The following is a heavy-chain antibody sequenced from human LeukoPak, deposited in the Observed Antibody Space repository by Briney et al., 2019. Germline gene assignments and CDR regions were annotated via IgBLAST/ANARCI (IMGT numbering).Heavy chain of an antibody. CDR1: GDSISSDDYY. CDR3: ARTTEGGYTYDYFYYYYMDV. CDR2: FSASGNS. J-gene: IGHJ6*03. D-gene: IGHD5-18*01. Sequence: SETLSLTCTVSGDSISSDDYYWSWIRQPAGKGLEWIGRFSASGNSNYNPSLKSRLTISVDTSKNQFSLKLSSVTAADTAVYYCARTTEGGYTYDYFYYYYMDVWGKGTTVTISS. V-gene: IGHV4-61*02.